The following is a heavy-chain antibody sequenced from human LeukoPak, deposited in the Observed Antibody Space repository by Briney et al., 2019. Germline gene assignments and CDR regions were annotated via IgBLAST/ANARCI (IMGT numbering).Heavy chain of an antibody. D-gene: IGHD1-26*01. CDR2: ISGSSSYI. CDR1: GFTFSPYT. CDR3: ANWDSGSYSFDY. J-gene: IGHJ4*02. Sequence: GGSLRLSCAASGFTFSPYTMNWVRQAPGKGLEWVSSISGSSSYIYYADSVKGRFPISRDNAKNSLYLQMNSLRAEDTAVYYCANWDSGSYSFDYWGQGTLVTVSS. V-gene: IGHV3-21*01.